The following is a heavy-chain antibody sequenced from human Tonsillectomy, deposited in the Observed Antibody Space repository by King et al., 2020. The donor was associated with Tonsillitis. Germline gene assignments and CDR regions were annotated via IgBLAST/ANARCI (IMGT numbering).Heavy chain of an antibody. D-gene: IGHD1-1*01. J-gene: IGHJ6*01. CDR1: GYRFIGYY. CDR2: VNPNTGAT. V-gene: IGHV1-2*04. Sequence: VQLVQSGAEVRKPGASVKVSCKTSGYRFIGYYIHWVRQAPGQGLEWMGWVNPNTGATNSARKFQGWVTMTRDTSISTAYMELSRLKSDDTATYYCARGGTTMGKYFYYTMDVGGQGTTVAVSS. CDR3: ARGGTTMGKYFYYTMDV.